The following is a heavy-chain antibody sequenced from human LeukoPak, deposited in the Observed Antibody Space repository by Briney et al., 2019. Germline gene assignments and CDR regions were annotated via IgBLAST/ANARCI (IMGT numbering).Heavy chain of an antibody. CDR1: GFTFSSYA. J-gene: IGHJ6*02. Sequence: GGSLRLSCAASGFTFSSYAMHWVRQAPGKGLEWMAVISYDGSNKYYADSVKGRFTISRDNSKNTLYLQMNSLRAEDTAVYYCARDYYGMDVWGQGTTVTVSS. V-gene: IGHV3-30*03. CDR2: ISYDGSNK. CDR3: ARDYYGMDV.